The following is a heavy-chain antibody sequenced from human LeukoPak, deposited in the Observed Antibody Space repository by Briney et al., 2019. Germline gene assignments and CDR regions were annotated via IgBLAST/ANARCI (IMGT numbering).Heavy chain of an antibody. Sequence: QTGGSLRLSCAASRFTFSNYGMSWVRQAPEKGLEWVSALSNSGDHTYYADSVKGRFTISRDNSKNTLYLQMSSLRAEDTAIYYCARSYSGYDGNDYWGQGTLVTVSS. J-gene: IGHJ4*02. V-gene: IGHV3-23*01. D-gene: IGHD5-12*01. CDR1: RFTFSNYG. CDR2: LSNSGDHT. CDR3: ARSYSGYDGNDY.